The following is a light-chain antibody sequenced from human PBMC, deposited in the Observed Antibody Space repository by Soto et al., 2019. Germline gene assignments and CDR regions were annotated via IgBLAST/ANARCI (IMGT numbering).Light chain of an antibody. Sequence: QSVLTQPRSVSGSPGQSVTISCTGTSSDVGAYIYVSWFQQHPGKAPKLMMSDVSKRPSGVPDRFSGSKSGTTASLTISGLQAEDEADYYCCSYAGSYTLLFGGGTKVTVL. J-gene: IGLJ2*01. CDR3: CSYAGSYTLL. CDR2: DVS. CDR1: SSDVGAYIY. V-gene: IGLV2-11*01.